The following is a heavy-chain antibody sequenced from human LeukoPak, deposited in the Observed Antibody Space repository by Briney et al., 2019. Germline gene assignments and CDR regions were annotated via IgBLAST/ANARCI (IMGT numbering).Heavy chain of an antibody. D-gene: IGHD6-6*01. CDR3: ARDPSSGAFDF. CDR1: GYIFTVYY. J-gene: IGHJ3*01. V-gene: IGHV1-2*02. Sequence: ASVKVSCKASGYIFTVYYMHWLRQAPGQGLEWMGWINPHNGATGYAHKLQGRVTMTRDTSINTAYMELSGLTSDDTAVYFCARDPSSGAFDFWGQGTMATVSS. CDR2: INPHNGAT.